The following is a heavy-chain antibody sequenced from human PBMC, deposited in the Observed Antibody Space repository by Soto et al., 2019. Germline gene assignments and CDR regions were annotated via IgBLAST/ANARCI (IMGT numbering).Heavy chain of an antibody. CDR2: ISAYNGNT. D-gene: IGHD3-3*01. CDR3: ARSLRITIFGVVIPGLLGMDV. V-gene: IGHV1-18*04. J-gene: IGHJ6*02. Sequence: ASVKVSCKASGYTFTSYGISWVRQAPGQGLEWMGWISAYNGNTNYAQKLQGRVTMTTDTSTSTAYMELRSLRSDDTAVYYCARSLRITIFGVVIPGLLGMDVWGQGTTVTVSS. CDR1: GYTFTSYG.